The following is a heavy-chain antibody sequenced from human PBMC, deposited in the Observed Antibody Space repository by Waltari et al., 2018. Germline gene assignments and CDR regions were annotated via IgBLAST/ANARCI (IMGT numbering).Heavy chain of an antibody. J-gene: IGHJ2*01. CDR1: GFTVSSDY. Sequence: EVQLVESGGGLIQPGGSLRLSCAASGFTVSSDYMSWVRQAPGKGLEWVSVIYSGGSTYYADAVKGRFTISRDKSKNTLYLQMNSLRAEDTAVYYWARGRSGYYPWAYWYFDLWGRGTLVTVSS. CDR2: IYSGGST. D-gene: IGHD3-22*01. CDR3: ARGRSGYYPWAYWYFDL. V-gene: IGHV3-53*01.